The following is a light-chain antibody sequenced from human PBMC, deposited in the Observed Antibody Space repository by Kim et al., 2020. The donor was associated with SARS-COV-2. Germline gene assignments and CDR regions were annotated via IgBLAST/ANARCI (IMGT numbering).Light chain of an antibody. CDR2: GAS. CDR1: QSVSSNN. Sequence: SPGERATLSCRASQSVSSNNLAWYQQKPGQAPRLLIYGASTRATGIPDRVSGSGSGTDFTLTISRLEPEDFAVYYCQQSGSSPLTFGGGTKVDIK. V-gene: IGKV3-20*01. J-gene: IGKJ4*01. CDR3: QQSGSSPLT.